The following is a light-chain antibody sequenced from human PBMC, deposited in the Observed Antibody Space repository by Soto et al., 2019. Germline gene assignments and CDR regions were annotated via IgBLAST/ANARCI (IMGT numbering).Light chain of an antibody. CDR2: ASV. V-gene: IGKV3-20*01. J-gene: IGKJ5*01. CDR1: QSVSSSY. CDR3: QLYGNSPP. Sequence: EIVLTQSPGTLSLSPGERATLSCRASQSVSSSYLGWYQQKPGQAPRLLIYASVTRATGIPDRFSGSASGTDFTLTINRLEPEDFAVYYCQLYGNSPPFGQGTRLEIK.